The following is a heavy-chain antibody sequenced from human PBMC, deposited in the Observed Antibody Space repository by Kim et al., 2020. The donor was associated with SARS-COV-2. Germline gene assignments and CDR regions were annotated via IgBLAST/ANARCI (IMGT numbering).Heavy chain of an antibody. CDR1: GFTFDDYA. CDR3: ARADDDSAYYGMDV. V-gene: IGHV3-9*01. D-gene: IGHD1-1*01. J-gene: IGHJ6*02. Sequence: GGSLRLSCAASGFTFDDYAMHWVRQAPGKGLEWVSGISWNSGTIGYADSVKGRFTISRDNSKNTLFLQMNSLSNEDTGVYYCARADDDSAYYGMDVWGQG. CDR2: ISWNSGTI.